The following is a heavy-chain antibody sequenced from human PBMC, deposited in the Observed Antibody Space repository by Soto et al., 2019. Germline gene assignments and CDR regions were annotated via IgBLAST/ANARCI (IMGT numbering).Heavy chain of an antibody. J-gene: IGHJ4*02. Sequence: QVQLVQSGSEVKKPGASVKVSCKASGYPFSGYAIGWVRQAPGQVLEWMGWISAYNGKTNLAQKFQGRVTLTTDTSASTAYMDLRSLRSDDTAVYYCAIPSTDSGAYRWSFPYWGQGTLVTVSS. D-gene: IGHD4-17*01. CDR2: ISAYNGKT. CDR1: GYPFSGYA. V-gene: IGHV1-18*01. CDR3: AIPSTDSGAYRWSFPY.